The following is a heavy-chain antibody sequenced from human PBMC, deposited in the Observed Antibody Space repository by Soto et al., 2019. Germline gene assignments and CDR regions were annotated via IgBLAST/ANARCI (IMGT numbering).Heavy chain of an antibody. V-gene: IGHV3-48*03. CDR3: ARWSYLDY. D-gene: IGHD3-3*01. Sequence: TVGSLRLSCAASGFSFNTYEMNWVRQAPGKGLEWVSYISTSGSTIYYADSVKGRFTISRDNGKNSLYLQMNSLRADDTAMYYCARWSYLDYWGQGTRVTVSS. CDR1: GFSFNTYE. J-gene: IGHJ4*02. CDR2: ISTSGSTI.